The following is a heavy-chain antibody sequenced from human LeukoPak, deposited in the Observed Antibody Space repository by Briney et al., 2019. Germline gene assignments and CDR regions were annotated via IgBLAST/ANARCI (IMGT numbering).Heavy chain of an antibody. Sequence: PGGSLRLSCAASGFTFSSYAMHWVRQAPGKGLEYVSAISSNGGSTYYANSVKGRFTISRDNSKNTLYLQMNSLRAEDTAIYYCARDERLLSFLKWGQGTLVTVSS. CDR2: ISSNGGST. J-gene: IGHJ4*02. V-gene: IGHV3-64*01. CDR1: GFTFSSYA. CDR3: ARDERLLSFLK. D-gene: IGHD3-3*01.